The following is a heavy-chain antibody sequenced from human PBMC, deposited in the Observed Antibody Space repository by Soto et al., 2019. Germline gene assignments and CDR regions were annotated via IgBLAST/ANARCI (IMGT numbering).Heavy chain of an antibody. CDR3: AKWYCSGGSCYPTFDS. CDR2: IDPRSGVT. CDR1: GYTFTAYY. Sequence: ASVKDSCKPYGYTFTAYYIHWLRQVPGQGLECLGWIDPRSGVTNYAQKFQGRVTMTRDMSIKTVYMDLSWLTSDDTAVYYCAKWYCSGGSCYPTFDSWGQGTLVTV. V-gene: IGHV1-2*02. D-gene: IGHD2-15*01. J-gene: IGHJ4*02.